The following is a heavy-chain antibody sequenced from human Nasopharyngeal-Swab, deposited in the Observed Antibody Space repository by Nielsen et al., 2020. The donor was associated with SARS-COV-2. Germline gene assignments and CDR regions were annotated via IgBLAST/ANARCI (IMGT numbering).Heavy chain of an antibody. CDR3: ATLFAIAAAGTGFDY. CDR2: INPSGGST. D-gene: IGHD6-13*01. Sequence: WGRQAPGQGLEWMGIINPSGGSTSYAQKFQGRVTMTRDTSTSTVYMELSSLRSEDTAVYYCATLFAIAAAGTGFDYWGQGTLVTVSS. V-gene: IGHV1-46*01. J-gene: IGHJ4*02.